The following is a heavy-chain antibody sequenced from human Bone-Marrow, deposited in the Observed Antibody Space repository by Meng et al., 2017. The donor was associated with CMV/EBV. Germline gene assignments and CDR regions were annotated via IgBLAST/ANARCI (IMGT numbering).Heavy chain of an antibody. V-gene: IGHV3-21*01. CDR2: ISSSSSYI. Sequence: GESLKISCAASGFTFSSYSMNWVRQAPGKGLEWVSSISSSSSYIYYADSVKGRFTISRDNAKNSLYLQMNSLRAEDTAVYYCARDDIVVVPAADDWFDPWGQGTLVTVSS. CDR3: ARDDIVVVPAADDWFDP. CDR1: GFTFSSYS. J-gene: IGHJ5*02. D-gene: IGHD2-2*01.